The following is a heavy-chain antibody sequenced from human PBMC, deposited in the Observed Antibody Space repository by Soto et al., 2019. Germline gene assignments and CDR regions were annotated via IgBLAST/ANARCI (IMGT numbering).Heavy chain of an antibody. CDR3: ARGSPFGGNYMDV. Sequence: SETLSLTCAVYGGSFSGYYWSWIRQPPGKGLEWIGEINHSGSTNYNPSLKSRVTIPVDTSKNQFSLKLSSVTAADTAVYYCARGSPFGGNYMDVWGQGTTVTVS. CDR1: GGSFSGYY. D-gene: IGHD3-10*01. J-gene: IGHJ6*02. V-gene: IGHV4-34*01. CDR2: INHSGST.